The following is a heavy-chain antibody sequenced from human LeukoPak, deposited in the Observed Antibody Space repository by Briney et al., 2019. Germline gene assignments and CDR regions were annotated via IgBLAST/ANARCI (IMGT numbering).Heavy chain of an antibody. J-gene: IGHJ4*02. CDR3: ARFPTVAGSPFDY. V-gene: IGHV4-4*02. CDR1: GGSISSSYW. D-gene: IGHD6-19*01. Sequence: SGTLSLTCAVSGGSISSSYWWSWVRQPPGKGLEWIGEVYHSGSTNYNPSLKSRVTISVDTSKNQFSLKLSSVTAADTAVYYCARFPTVAGSPFDYWGQGTLVTVSS. CDR2: VYHSGST.